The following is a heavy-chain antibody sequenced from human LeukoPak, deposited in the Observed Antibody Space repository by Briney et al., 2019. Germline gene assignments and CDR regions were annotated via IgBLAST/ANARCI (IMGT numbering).Heavy chain of an antibody. CDR3: ARAGHRRYYYDGGYDY. CDR1: GYTLTELS. V-gene: IGHV1-24*01. D-gene: IGHD3-22*01. Sequence: GASVKVSCKVSGYTLTELSMHWVRQAPGKGLEWMGGFDPEDGETIYAQKFQGRVTMTEDTSTDTAYMELSSLRSDDTAVYYCARAGHRRYYYDGGYDYWGQGTLVTVSS. CDR2: FDPEDGET. J-gene: IGHJ4*02.